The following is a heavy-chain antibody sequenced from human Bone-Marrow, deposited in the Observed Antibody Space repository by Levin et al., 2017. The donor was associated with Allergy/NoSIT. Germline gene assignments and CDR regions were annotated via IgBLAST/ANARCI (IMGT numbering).Heavy chain of an antibody. Sequence: AGGSLRLSCAASGFTFSSYGMHWVRQAPGKGLEWVAVISYDGSNKYYADSVKGRFTISRDNSKNTLYLQMNSLRAEDTAVYYCAKDDTRTVYSSGWYGSLDYWGQGTLVTVSS. J-gene: IGHJ4*02. V-gene: IGHV3-30*18. CDR2: ISYDGSNK. CDR1: GFTFSSYG. CDR3: AKDDTRTVYSSGWYGSLDY. D-gene: IGHD6-19*01.